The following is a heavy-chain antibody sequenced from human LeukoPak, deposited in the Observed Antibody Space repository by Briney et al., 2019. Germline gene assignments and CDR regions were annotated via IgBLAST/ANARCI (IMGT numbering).Heavy chain of an antibody. V-gene: IGHV1-69*05. Sequence: ASVKVSCKASGGTFSSYAISWVRQAPGQGLEWMGGIIPIFGTANYAQKFQGRVTITTDESTSTAYMELSSLRSEDTAVYYCASPRFYDCSGYGGAFDIWGQGTMVTVSS. CDR1: GGTFSSYA. D-gene: IGHD3-22*01. CDR2: IIPIFGTA. J-gene: IGHJ3*02. CDR3: ASPRFYDCSGYGGAFDI.